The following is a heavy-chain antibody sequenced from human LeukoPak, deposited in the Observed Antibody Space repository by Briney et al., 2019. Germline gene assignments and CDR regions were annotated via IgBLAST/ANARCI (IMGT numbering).Heavy chain of an antibody. J-gene: IGHJ5*02. Sequence: SETLSLTCTVSGGSISSSSYYWGWIRQPPGKGLEWIGSIYYSGSTNYNPSLKSRVTISVDTSKNQFSLKLSSVTAADTAVYYCAREGGYSSGWYLNPWGQGTLVTVSS. CDR1: GGSISSSSYY. V-gene: IGHV4-39*07. CDR3: AREGGYSSGWYLNP. CDR2: IYYSGST. D-gene: IGHD6-19*01.